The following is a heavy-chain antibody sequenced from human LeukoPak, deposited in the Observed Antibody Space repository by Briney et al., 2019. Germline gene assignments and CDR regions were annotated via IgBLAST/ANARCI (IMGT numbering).Heavy chain of an antibody. J-gene: IGHJ6*03. CDR2: INPNSAGT. D-gene: IGHD1-26*01. CDR1: GYTFTGYY. CDR3: AREDSGSYHYYYYYMDV. Sequence: ASVKVSCKASGYTFTGYYMDWVRQAPGHGLEWMGRINPNSAGTNYAQKFQGRVTMTRDTSISTAYMELSRLRSDDTAVYYCAREDSGSYHYYYYYMDVWGKGTTVTVSS. V-gene: IGHV1-2*06.